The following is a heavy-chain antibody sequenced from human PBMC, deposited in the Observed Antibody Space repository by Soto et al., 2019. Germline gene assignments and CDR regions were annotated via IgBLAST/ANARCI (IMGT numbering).Heavy chain of an antibody. Sequence: SGPTLVNPTQTLTLTCTFSGFSRSTSGMCVSWIRQPPGKALELLALIDWDDDKYYSTSLKTRLTISKDTSKNQVVLTMTNMDPVDTATYYCARTPFLRDGYHDAYYYYYYGMDVWGQGTTVTVSS. J-gene: IGHJ6*02. CDR2: IDWDDDK. D-gene: IGHD5-12*01. V-gene: IGHV2-70*01. CDR1: GFSRSTSGMC. CDR3: ARTPFLRDGYHDAYYYYYYGMDV.